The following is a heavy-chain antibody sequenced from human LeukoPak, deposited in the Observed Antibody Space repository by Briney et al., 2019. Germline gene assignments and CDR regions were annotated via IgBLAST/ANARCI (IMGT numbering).Heavy chain of an antibody. V-gene: IGHV4-34*01. CDR2: IYHSGST. CDR3: ARDFGYGDYFFDD. CDR1: GVSFSDYS. Sequence: GTLCLSSAVSGVSFSDYSWGWVRQPPGEGLGWVLEIYHSGSTTYNPPLKSRVTMSVDTSKNQFSLKLSSVTAADTAVYYCARDFGYGDYFFDDWGQGTLVTVSS. D-gene: IGHD4-17*01. J-gene: IGHJ4*02.